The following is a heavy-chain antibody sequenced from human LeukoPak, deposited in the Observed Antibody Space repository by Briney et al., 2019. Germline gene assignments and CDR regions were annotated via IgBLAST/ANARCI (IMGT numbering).Heavy chain of an antibody. Sequence: GGSLRLSCAASGFNFSSYATSCVRPAPGKGPECVSAISRSGGSTYYADSVKGLFSIFRDNSKNTLYLQMNSVRAEDTAVYCGAHICSSWPDYWGQGTLVTVSS. CDR2: ISRSGGST. J-gene: IGHJ4*02. CDR1: GFNFSSYA. D-gene: IGHD6-13*01. V-gene: IGHV3-23*01. CDR3: AHICSSWPDY.